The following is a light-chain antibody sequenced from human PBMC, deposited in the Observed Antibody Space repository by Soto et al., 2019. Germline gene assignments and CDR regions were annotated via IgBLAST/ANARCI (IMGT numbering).Light chain of an antibody. CDR2: DAS. V-gene: IGKV1-5*01. CDR3: QQYSSYSWT. Sequence: DIQMTQSPSTLSASVGDRVTITCRASQSISGWLAWYQQKPGKAPKLLIYDASILESGVPSRFSGSGSGTEFTLTISSLQPEDFATYYCQQYSSYSWTFGQGTKVEFK. J-gene: IGKJ1*01. CDR1: QSISGW.